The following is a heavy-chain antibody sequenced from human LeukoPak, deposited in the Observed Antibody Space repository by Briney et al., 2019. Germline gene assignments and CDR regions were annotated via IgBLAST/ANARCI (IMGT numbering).Heavy chain of an antibody. Sequence: GGSLRLSCATSGFTFSIYTVNWVRQAPGKGVEWVSSISGSNTYIYYADSVKGRFTISRDNAKNSLYLQMNSLRGEDTAVYYCARDPSSRGGFDYWGQGTLVTVSS. CDR3: ARDPSSRGGFDY. V-gene: IGHV3-21*01. CDR2: ISGSNTYI. D-gene: IGHD6-13*01. J-gene: IGHJ4*02. CDR1: GFTFSIYT.